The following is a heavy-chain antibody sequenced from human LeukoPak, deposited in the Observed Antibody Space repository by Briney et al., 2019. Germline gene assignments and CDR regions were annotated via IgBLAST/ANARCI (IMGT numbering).Heavy chain of an antibody. Sequence: QPGGSLRLSCAASGFSFSSYSMNWVRLAPGKGLEWVSSISSSSSTIYYADSVKGRFTISRDNAKNSLYLQMNSLRAEDTAVYYCARDVSVVVSPLNWFDPWGQGTLVTVSS. D-gene: IGHD3-22*01. CDR3: ARDVSVVVSPLNWFDP. V-gene: IGHV3-48*01. CDR1: GFSFSSYS. J-gene: IGHJ5*02. CDR2: ISSSSSTI.